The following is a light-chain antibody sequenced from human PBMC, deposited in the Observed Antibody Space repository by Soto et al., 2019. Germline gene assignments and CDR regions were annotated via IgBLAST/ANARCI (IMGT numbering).Light chain of an antibody. CDR2: GVS. CDR1: QSVTSTY. J-gene: IGKJ4*01. Sequence: EIVLTQSPGTLSLSPGERATLSCRASQSVTSTYLAWYQQKRGQAPRLLIYGVSSRATSIPDRFSGSGSGTDFTLTISRLEPEDFAVYYCQQFDSSLLTFGGGTKVEIK. V-gene: IGKV3-20*01. CDR3: QQFDSSLLT.